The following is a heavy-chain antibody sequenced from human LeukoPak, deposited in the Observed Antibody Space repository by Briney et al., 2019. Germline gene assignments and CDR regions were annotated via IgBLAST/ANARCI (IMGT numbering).Heavy chain of an antibody. D-gene: IGHD1-14*01. CDR3: ARGGAAGDAFDI. J-gene: IGHJ3*02. Sequence: SETLSLTCAVSGGSISSYYWSWIRQPAGKGLEWIGRFYSSGSTNYNPSLTSRVTISLDKSKNQFSLKLTSVTAADTAEYYCARGGAAGDAFDIWGQGTMVTVSS. CDR2: FYSSGST. V-gene: IGHV4-4*07. CDR1: GGSISSYY.